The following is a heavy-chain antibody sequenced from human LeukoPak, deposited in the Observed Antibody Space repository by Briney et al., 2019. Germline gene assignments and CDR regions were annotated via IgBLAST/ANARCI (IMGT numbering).Heavy chain of an antibody. V-gene: IGHV3-23*01. D-gene: IGHD6-19*01. CDR3: ANQAVAGTLSGDY. CDR2: LSASGGTT. Sequence: GGSLRLSCAASGFTFSSYSMNWVRQAPGKGLEWVSTLSASGGTTYYADSVKGRFIISRDNSKNTLHLQMNSLRAEDTAVYYCANQAVAGTLSGDYWGQGTLVTVSS. J-gene: IGHJ4*02. CDR1: GFTFSSYS.